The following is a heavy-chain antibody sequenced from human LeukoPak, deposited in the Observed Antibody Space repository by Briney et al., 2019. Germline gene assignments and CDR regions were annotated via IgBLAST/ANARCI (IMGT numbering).Heavy chain of an antibody. Sequence: ASVKVSCKASGYTFTGYYMHWVRQAPGQGLEWMGWINPNSGGTNYAQKFQGRVTMTRDKSISTAYLQWSSLKASDTAMYYCARHEMVRAGGGFDIWGQGTMVTVSS. CDR2: INPNSGGT. J-gene: IGHJ3*02. D-gene: IGHD3-10*01. V-gene: IGHV1-2*02. CDR1: GYTFTGYY. CDR3: ARHEMVRAGGGFDI.